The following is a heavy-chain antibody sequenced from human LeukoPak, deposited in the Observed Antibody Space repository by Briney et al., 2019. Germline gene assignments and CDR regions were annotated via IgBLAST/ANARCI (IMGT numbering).Heavy chain of an antibody. CDR3: ARLIAVAGTNL. V-gene: IGHV4-38-2*01. Sequence: SETLSLTCAVSGYSSSSVYYWGRIRQPPGKGLEWIGRIYHSGSTSYNPSLKSRVNISGDTSKNQFSLKLSSVTAADTAVYYCARLIAVAGTNLWGQGTLVTVS. J-gene: IGHJ4*02. D-gene: IGHD6-19*01. CDR1: GYSSSSVYY. CDR2: IYHSGST.